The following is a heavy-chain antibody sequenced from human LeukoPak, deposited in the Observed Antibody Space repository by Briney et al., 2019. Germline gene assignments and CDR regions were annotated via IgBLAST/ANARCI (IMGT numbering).Heavy chain of an antibody. D-gene: IGHD2-2*02. V-gene: IGHV3-23*01. CDR3: AKGFLASNVYLIFDY. CDR1: GLTFSTYA. CDR2: ISGSGVST. J-gene: IGHJ4*02. Sequence: GGSLRLSCAASGLTFSTYAMSWVRQAPGKGLEWVSHISGSGVSTYYADSVKGRFTISRDNSKNTLYLQMNSLRAEDTAIYYCAKGFLASNVYLIFDYWGQGTLDTVSS.